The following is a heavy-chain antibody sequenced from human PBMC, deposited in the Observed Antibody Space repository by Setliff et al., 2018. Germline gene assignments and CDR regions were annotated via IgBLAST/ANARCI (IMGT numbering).Heavy chain of an antibody. D-gene: IGHD6-6*01. V-gene: IGHV1-69*05. J-gene: IGHJ6*03. CDR2: IIPIFGTT. Sequence: SVKVSCKASGDTFRSYGVSWVRQAPGQGLEWMGGIIPIFGTTNYAQKFQGRATIITDESTSTAYMELSSLRSEDTAVYYCAREGVDSRSSTDYRYYMDVWGKGTTVTVSS. CDR1: GDTFRSYG. CDR3: AREGVDSRSSTDYRYYMDV.